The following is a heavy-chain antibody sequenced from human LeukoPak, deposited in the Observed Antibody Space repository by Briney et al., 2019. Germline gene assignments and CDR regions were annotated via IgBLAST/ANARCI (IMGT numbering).Heavy chain of an antibody. CDR3: TTYCYSRSCVSTYRVTNSFDY. Sequence: SGGSLRLACAASGFTFSSFSMYWVRQAPGKGLVWVSRILGGESTTSYADSVKGRFTISRDNAKNTLYLQMNSLRAEDTAVYYCTTYCYSRSCVSTYRVTNSFDYWGQGTLVTVSS. D-gene: IGHD2/OR15-2a*01. V-gene: IGHV3-74*01. CDR1: GFTFSSFS. CDR2: ILGGESTT. J-gene: IGHJ4*02.